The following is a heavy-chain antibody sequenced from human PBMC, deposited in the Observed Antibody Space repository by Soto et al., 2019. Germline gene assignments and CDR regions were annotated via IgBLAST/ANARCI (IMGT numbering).Heavy chain of an antibody. Sequence: ASVKVSCKASGYTFTGYFMHWVRQAPGEGLEWMGWINPNSGATKYTPKFQGRVTMTRDTSNRTAYLELSRLASDDTAIYYCARGGGTTLAPLPWGQGTPVTVSS. J-gene: IGHJ5*02. CDR1: GYTFTGYF. V-gene: IGHV1-2*02. CDR3: ARGGGTTLAPLP. D-gene: IGHD3-16*01. CDR2: INPNSGAT.